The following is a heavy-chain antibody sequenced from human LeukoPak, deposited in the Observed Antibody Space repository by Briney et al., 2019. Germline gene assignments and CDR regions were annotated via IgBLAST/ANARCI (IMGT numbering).Heavy chain of an antibody. J-gene: IGHJ4*02. CDR1: GFTFSSYT. V-gene: IGHV4-39*01. CDR3: ARRAGYSSSWFDY. D-gene: IGHD6-13*01. Sequence: GSLRLSCAASGFTFSSYTLNWIRQPPGKGLEWIGSIYYSGSTYYNPSLKSRVTISVDTSKNQFSLKLSSVTAADTAVYYCARRAGYSSSWFDYWGQGTLVTVSS. CDR2: IYYSGST.